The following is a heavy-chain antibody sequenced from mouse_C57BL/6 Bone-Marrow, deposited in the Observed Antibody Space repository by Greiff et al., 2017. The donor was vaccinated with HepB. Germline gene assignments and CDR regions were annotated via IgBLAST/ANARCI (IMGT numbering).Heavy chain of an antibody. CDR3: ARLPYYFDY. Sequence: QVQLKQPGAELVRPGTSVKLSCKASGYTFTSYWMHWVKQRPGQGLEWIGVIDPSDSYTNYNQKFKDKATLTVDTSSSTAYMQLSSLTSEDSAVYYCARLPYYFDYWGQGTTLTVSS. CDR2: IDPSDSYT. CDR1: GYTFTSYW. V-gene: IGHV1-59*01. J-gene: IGHJ2*01.